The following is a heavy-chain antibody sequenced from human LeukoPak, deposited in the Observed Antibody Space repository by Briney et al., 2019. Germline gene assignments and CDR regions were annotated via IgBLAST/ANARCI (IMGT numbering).Heavy chain of an antibody. V-gene: IGHV4-59*01. CDR2: IYYSGST. D-gene: IGHD3-10*01. J-gene: IGHJ4*02. CDR3: AGSYGRGFDY. Sequence: SETLSLTCTVSGGSISSYYWSWIRQPPGKGLEWIGYIYYSGSTNYNPSLKSRVTISVDTSKNQFSLKLSSVTAADTAVYYCAGSYGRGFDYWGQGTLVTVSS. CDR1: GGSISSYY.